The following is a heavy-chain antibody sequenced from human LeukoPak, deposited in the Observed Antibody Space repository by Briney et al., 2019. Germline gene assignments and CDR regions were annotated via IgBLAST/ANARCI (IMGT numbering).Heavy chain of an antibody. CDR3: ARDPRWAAAGTDDY. CDR1: GFTFSSYA. V-gene: IGHV3-30-3*01. Sequence: GGSLRLSCAASGFTFSSYAMHWVRQAPGKGLEWVAVISYDGSNKYYADSVKVRFTISRDNSKNTLYLQMNSLRAEDTAVYYCARDPRWAAAGTDDYWGQGTLVTVSS. CDR2: ISYDGSNK. J-gene: IGHJ4*02. D-gene: IGHD6-13*01.